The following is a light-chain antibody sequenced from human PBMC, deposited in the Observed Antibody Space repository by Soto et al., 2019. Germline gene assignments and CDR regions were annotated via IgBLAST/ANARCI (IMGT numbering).Light chain of an antibody. CDR1: QSISSW. Sequence: IQMTQSPSTLSASVGDRVTITSRASQSISSWLAWYQQKPGKAPKLLIYDASSLESGVPSRFSGSGSGTEFTLTISSLQPDDFATYYCQQYNSYPWTFGQGTKVDIK. V-gene: IGKV1-5*01. CDR3: QQYNSYPWT. CDR2: DAS. J-gene: IGKJ1*01.